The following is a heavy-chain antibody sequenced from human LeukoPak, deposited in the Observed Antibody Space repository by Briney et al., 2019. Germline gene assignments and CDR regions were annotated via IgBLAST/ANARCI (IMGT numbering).Heavy chain of an antibody. CDR3: ARDVDQGGAELDY. V-gene: IGHV3-30-3*01. Sequence: PGGSLRLSCAASGFTFSSYAMHWVRQAPGKGLEWVAVISYDGSNKYYADSVKGRFTISRDNSKNTLYLQMNSLRAEDTAVYYCARDVDQGGAELDYWGQGTLVTVSS. CDR2: ISYDGSNK. J-gene: IGHJ4*02. CDR1: GFTFSSYA. D-gene: IGHD1-26*01.